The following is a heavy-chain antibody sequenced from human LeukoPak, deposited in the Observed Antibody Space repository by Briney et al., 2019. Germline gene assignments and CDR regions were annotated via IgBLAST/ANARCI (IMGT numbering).Heavy chain of an antibody. CDR1: GGSIRGYY. J-gene: IGHJ3*02. Sequence: SETLSLTCNVSGGSIRGYYWSWIRQPPGKGLEWIGYIYSSGSSNYNPSLKSRVTMSVDTSKNQFSLKLSSVTAADTAVYYCARGLNQLPFLGAFDIWGQGTMVTVSS. V-gene: IGHV4-59*12. D-gene: IGHD2-2*01. CDR2: IYSSGSS. CDR3: ARGLNQLPFLGAFDI.